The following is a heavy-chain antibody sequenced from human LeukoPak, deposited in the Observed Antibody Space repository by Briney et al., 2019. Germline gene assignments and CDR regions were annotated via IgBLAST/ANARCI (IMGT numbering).Heavy chain of an antibody. Sequence: PGGSLRLSCAASGFTVSSNYMSWVRQAPGKGLEGVSVIYSGGSTYYAHSVKGRFTISRDNSKNTLYLQMNSLRAEDTAVYYCARALGIFWYSFDYWGQGTLVTVSS. CDR1: GFTVSSNY. J-gene: IGHJ4*02. CDR3: ARALGIFWYSFDY. CDR2: IYSGGST. V-gene: IGHV3-53*01. D-gene: IGHD3-9*01.